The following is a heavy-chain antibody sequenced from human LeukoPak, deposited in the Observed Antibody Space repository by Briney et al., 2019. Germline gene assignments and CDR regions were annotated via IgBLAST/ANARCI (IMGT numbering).Heavy chain of an antibody. CDR2: ISGSGGTM. CDR3: ARDRARGRGPFDY. V-gene: IGHV3-23*01. D-gene: IGHD1-26*01. Sequence: GGSLRLSCVVSGFTFSNFFMSWVRQAPGKGLEWVSFISGSGGTMHFRDSVKGRFTISRDNSKSTVSLHMKSLRPDDTAVYYCARDRARGRGPFDYWGQGTLVTVSS. J-gene: IGHJ4*02. CDR1: GFTFSNFF.